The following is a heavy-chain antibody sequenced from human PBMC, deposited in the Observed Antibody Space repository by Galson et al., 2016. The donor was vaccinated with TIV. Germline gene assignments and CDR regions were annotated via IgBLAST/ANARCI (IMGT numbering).Heavy chain of an antibody. CDR2: MNPGDSET. V-gene: IGHV5-51*03. J-gene: IGHJ4*02. CDR1: GYMFSAHW. Sequence: QSGAEVTKPGESLIISCKASGYMFSAHWFGWVRQMPGKGPEWIGIMNPGDSETRYSPSFEGRVTISADNSISTAYLQWHSLKASDTAVYYCAKGKEYYEFWGQGTLVTVSS. CDR3: AKGKEYYEF. D-gene: IGHD3-16*01.